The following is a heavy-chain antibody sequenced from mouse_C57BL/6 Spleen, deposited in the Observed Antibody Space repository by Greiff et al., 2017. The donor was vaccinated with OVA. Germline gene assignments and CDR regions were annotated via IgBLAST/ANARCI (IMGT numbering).Heavy chain of an antibody. CDR2: IDPEDGDT. J-gene: IGHJ3*01. CDR3: TGDDYGAAWFAY. D-gene: IGHD2-4*01. CDR1: GFNIKDYY. V-gene: IGHV14-1*01. Sequence: DVKLQESGAELVRPGASVKLSCTASGFNIKDYYMHWVKQRPEQGLEWIGRIDPEDGDTEYAPKFQGKATMTADTSSNTAYLQLSSLTSEDTAVYYCTGDDYGAAWFAYWGQGTLVTVSA.